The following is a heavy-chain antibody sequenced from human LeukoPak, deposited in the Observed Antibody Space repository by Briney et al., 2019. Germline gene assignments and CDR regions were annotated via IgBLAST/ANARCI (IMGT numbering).Heavy chain of an antibody. Sequence: GGSLRLSCAASGFTFSSYAMSWVRQAPGKGLEWVSAISGSGGSTYYADSVKGRFTISRDNSKNTLYLQMNSLRAEDTAVYYCVRDRFNYYDSSGYYFDYWGQGTLVTVSS. V-gene: IGHV3-23*01. CDR2: ISGSGGST. J-gene: IGHJ4*02. CDR3: VRDRFNYYDSSGYYFDY. CDR1: GFTFSSYA. D-gene: IGHD3-22*01.